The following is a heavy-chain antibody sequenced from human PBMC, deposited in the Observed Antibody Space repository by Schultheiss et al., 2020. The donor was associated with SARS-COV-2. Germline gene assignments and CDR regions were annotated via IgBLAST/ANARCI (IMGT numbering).Heavy chain of an antibody. CDR2: MSGTAAGGST. Sequence: GGSLRLSCAASGFTFTSYAMSWVRQAPGMRLEWVATMSGTAAGGSTYYADSVRGRFAISRDNSKNTLYLQMNSLRAEDTAVYYCARESLRGGRASDAFDIWGQGTMVTVSS. CDR3: ARESLRGGRASDAFDI. J-gene: IGHJ3*02. D-gene: IGHD1-26*01. V-gene: IGHV3-23*01. CDR1: GFTFTSYA.